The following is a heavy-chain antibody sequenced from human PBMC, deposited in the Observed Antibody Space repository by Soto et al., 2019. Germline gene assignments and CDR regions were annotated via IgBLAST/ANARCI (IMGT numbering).Heavy chain of an antibody. J-gene: IGHJ4*02. CDR2: IWYDGSNK. D-gene: IGHD5-12*01. CDR1: GFTFSSYG. CDR3: AREEGGGCAVDY. V-gene: IGHV3-33*01. Sequence: QVQLVESGGGVVQPGRSLRLSCAASGFTFSSYGMHWVRQAPGKGLEWVAVIWYDGSNKYYADSVKGRFTISRDNSKNTLYLQMNSLRAEDTAVYYCAREEGGGCAVDYWGQGTLVTVSS.